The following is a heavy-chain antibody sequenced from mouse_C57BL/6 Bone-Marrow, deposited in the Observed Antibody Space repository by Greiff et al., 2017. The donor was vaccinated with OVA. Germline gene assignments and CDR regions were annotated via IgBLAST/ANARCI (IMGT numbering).Heavy chain of an antibody. CDR2: IDPSDSYT. V-gene: IGHV1-59*01. CDR3: ARWGQLRLWVAY. D-gene: IGHD3-2*02. J-gene: IGHJ3*01. CDR1: GYTFTSYW. Sequence: QVQLQQPGAELVRPGTSVKLSCKASGYTFTSYWMHWVKQRPGQGLEWIGVIDPSDSYTNYNQKFKGKATLTVDTSSSTAYMQLSSLTSEDSAVYYCARWGQLRLWVAYWGQGTLVTVSA.